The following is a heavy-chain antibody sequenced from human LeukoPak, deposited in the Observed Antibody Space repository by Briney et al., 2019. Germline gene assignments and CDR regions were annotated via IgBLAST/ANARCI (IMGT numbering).Heavy chain of an antibody. D-gene: IGHD6-19*01. CDR2: TYYRSKWYN. J-gene: IGHJ6*02. V-gene: IGHV6-1*01. CDR3: ARDPYLQWPDYYYYGMDV. Sequence: SQTLSLTCAISGDSVSSNSAAWNWIRQSPSRGLEWLGRTYYRSKWYNDYAVSVKSRITINPDTSKNQFSLQLNSVTAEDTAVYYCARDPYLQWPDYYYYGMDVWGQGTTVTVSS. CDR1: GDSVSSNSAA.